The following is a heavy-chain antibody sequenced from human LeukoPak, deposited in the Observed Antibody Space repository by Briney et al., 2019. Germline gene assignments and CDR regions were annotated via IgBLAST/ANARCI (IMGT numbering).Heavy chain of an antibody. CDR2: ISSSGSTI. D-gene: IGHD6-13*01. J-gene: IGHJ6*02. CDR3: ARDLYSSSRPYYYGMDV. Sequence: PGGSLRLSCAASGFTFSDYYMSWIRQAPGKGLEWVSYISSSGSTIYYADSVKGRFTISRDNPKNSLYLQMNSLRAEDTAVYYCARDLYSSSRPYYYGMDVWGQGTTVTVS. CDR1: GFTFSDYY. V-gene: IGHV3-11*01.